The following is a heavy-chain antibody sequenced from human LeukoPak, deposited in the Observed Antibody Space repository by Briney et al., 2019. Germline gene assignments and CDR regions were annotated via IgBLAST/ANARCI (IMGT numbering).Heavy chain of an antibody. CDR1: GGTFSSYA. CDR3: ARMVDSSGPDIDY. Sequence: SVKVSCRASGGTFSSYAISWVRQAPGQGLEWMGRIIPIFGIANYAQKFQGRVTITADKSTSTAYMELSSLRSEDTAVYYCARMVDSSGPDIDYWGQGTLVTVSS. D-gene: IGHD3-22*01. CDR2: IIPIFGIA. V-gene: IGHV1-69*04. J-gene: IGHJ4*02.